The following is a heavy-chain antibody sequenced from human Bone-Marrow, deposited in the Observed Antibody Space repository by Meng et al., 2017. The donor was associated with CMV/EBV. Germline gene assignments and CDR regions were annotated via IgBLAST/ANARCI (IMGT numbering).Heavy chain of an antibody. CDR1: GGTFSSYA. D-gene: IGHD3-10*01. Sequence: SVKVSCKASGGTFSSYAISWVRQAPGQGLEWMGGIIPIFGTANYAQKFQGRVTITTDESTSTAYMELSSLRSEDTAVYYCASSHYYGSGVIGDWVDPWGQGTLVTVSS. CDR2: IIPIFGTA. CDR3: ASSHYYGSGVIGDWVDP. V-gene: IGHV1-69*05. J-gene: IGHJ5*02.